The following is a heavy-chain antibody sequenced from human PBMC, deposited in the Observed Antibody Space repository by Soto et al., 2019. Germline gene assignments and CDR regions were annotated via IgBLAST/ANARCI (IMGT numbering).Heavy chain of an antibody. D-gene: IGHD3-10*01. V-gene: IGHV1-69*08. Sequence: SVKVSCKASGGTFSSSTINWVRQAPGQGLEWMGRIIPFLGTADYAQNFQGRVTITADKSTSTAYLHLSSLRSEDAAVYYCARDRYYGSGIYYTEGNHHFGLDVWG. J-gene: IGHJ6*02. CDR3: ARDRYYGSGIYYTEGNHHFGLDV. CDR2: IIPFLGTA. CDR1: GGTFSSST.